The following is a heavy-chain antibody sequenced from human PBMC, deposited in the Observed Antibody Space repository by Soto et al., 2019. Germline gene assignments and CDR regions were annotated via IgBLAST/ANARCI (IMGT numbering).Heavy chain of an antibody. V-gene: IGHV4-39*01. Sequence: SETLSLTCTVSGGSTSSSSNYWGWIRQPPGKGLEWIGSIYYSGSTYYNPSLKSRVTISVDTSKNQFSLKLSSVTAADTAVYYCARHGPAYGGWYFDLWGRGTLVTVS. J-gene: IGHJ2*01. D-gene: IGHD4-17*01. CDR3: ARHGPAYGGWYFDL. CDR1: GGSTSSSSNY. CDR2: IYYSGST.